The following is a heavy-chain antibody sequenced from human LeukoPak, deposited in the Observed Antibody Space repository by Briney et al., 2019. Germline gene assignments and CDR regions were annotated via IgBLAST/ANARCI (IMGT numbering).Heavy chain of an antibody. V-gene: IGHV4-59*01. J-gene: IGHJ5*02. D-gene: IGHD6-13*01. Sequence: PSETLSLTCTVSGGSISSYYWSWIRQPPGKGLEWIGYIYYSGSTNYNPSLKSRVTISVDTSKNQFSLKLSSVTAADTAVYYCARVLLSNPGIAAAGIRWFDPWGQGTLVTVSS. CDR1: GGSISSYY. CDR2: IYYSGST. CDR3: ARVLLSNPGIAAAGIRWFDP.